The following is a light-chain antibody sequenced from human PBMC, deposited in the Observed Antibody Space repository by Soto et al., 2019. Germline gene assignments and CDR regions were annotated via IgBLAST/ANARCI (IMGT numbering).Light chain of an antibody. CDR2: EVS. CDR1: SSDIGSYNL. V-gene: IGLV2-23*02. CDR3: SSHAGTDVLAV. Sequence: QSALTQPASVSGSPGQSITISCSGTSSDIGSYNLVSWYQQYPGKAPKLMIFEVSRLPSGVSSRFSGSKSGNMASLTISGLQAEDEAVYYCSSHAGTDVLAVFGGGTKVTVL. J-gene: IGLJ3*02.